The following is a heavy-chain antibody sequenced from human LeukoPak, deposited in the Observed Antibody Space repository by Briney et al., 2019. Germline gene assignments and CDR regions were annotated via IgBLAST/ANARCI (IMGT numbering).Heavy chain of an antibody. CDR1: GFTVNSNH. CDR2: IYTGGST. J-gene: IGHJ6*02. V-gene: IGHV3-66*02. Sequence: GVSLRLSCAASGFTVNSNHMSWVRQAPGKGLEWDSLIYTGGSTYYADSVKGRFTISRDNSKNTLYLQMNSLRPEDTAVYYCARGFGKVAANVFGGYTMDVWGQGTTVTVSS. D-gene: IGHD6-6*01. CDR3: ARGFGKVAANVFGGYTMDV.